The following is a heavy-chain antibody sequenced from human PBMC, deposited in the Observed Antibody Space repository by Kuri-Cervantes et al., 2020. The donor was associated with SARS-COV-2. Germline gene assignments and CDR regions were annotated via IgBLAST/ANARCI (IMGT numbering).Heavy chain of an antibody. CDR2: INPNSGDT. V-gene: IGHV1-2*02. J-gene: IGHJ6*02. CDR1: GYTFTDYS. CDR3: ARSCSGRSCFSDYSGLGV. Sequence: ASVKVSCKASGYTFTDYSMHWVRQAPGQGLEWMGWINPNSGDTNYAQKFQGTVTVTRDTSIATVFMEVSRLRSDDTAVYYCARSCSGRSCFSDYSGLGVWGQGTTVTVSS. D-gene: IGHD2-15*01.